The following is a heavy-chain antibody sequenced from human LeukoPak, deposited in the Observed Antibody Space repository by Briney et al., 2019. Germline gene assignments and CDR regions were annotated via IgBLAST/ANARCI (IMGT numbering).Heavy chain of an antibody. CDR1: GGSISPYY. CDR2: IYYSGST. J-gene: IGHJ2*01. Sequence: SETLSLTCTVSGGSISPYYWSWIRQPPGKGLEWIGYIYYSGSTSYNPSLKSRVTISVDTSKNQFSLKLSSVTAADTAVYYCARGTSGWSDAYAWHFDLWGRGTLVTVSS. D-gene: IGHD6-19*01. V-gene: IGHV4-59*01. CDR3: ARGTSGWSDAYAWHFDL.